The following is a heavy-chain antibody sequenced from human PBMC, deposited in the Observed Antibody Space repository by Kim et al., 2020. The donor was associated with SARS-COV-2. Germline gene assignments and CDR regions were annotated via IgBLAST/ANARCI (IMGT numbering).Heavy chain of an antibody. CDR2: IGAYNGVS. D-gene: IGHD2-21*02. V-gene: IGHV1-18*01. Sequence: ASVKVSCKASGYTFAAYGISWVRQARGQGLEWMGGIGAYNGVSDYGQTFHDRITMTTDISSSTAYLEVRSLRSDDTAIYYCARGGRGDHFYNGRDVWGQGTAAIVSS. J-gene: IGHJ6*02. CDR1: GYTFAAYG. CDR3: ARGGRGDHFYNGRDV.